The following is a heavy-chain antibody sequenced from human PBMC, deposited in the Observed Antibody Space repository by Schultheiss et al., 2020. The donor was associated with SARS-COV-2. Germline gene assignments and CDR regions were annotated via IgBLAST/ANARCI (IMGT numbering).Heavy chain of an antibody. J-gene: IGHJ4*02. CDR1: GFTFSSYA. CDR3: ARMVGATRFDY. CDR2: ISGSGGST. Sequence: GGSLRLSCAASGFTFSSYAMSWVRQAPGKGLEWVSAISGSGGSTHYAASVKGRFTISRDNAKNSLYLQMNSLRAEDTAVYYCARMVGATRFDYWGQGTLVTVSS. D-gene: IGHD1-26*01. V-gene: IGHV3-23*01.